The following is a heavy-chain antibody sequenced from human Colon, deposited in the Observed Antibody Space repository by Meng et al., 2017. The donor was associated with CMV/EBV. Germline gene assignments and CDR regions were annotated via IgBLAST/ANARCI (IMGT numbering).Heavy chain of an antibody. CDR1: GFTFSNYG. V-gene: IGHV3-33*01. CDR3: ARGYQKFNWNYRSFDL. J-gene: IGHJ4*02. CDR2: IWYDGSNK. D-gene: IGHD1-7*01. Sequence: GGSLRLSCAASGFTFSNYGMHWVRQAPGKGLEWVAVIWYDGSNKYYADSVKGRFTISRDISKNTLYLQLDSLRAEDTAVYYCARGYQKFNWNYRSFDLWGQGTLVTVSS.